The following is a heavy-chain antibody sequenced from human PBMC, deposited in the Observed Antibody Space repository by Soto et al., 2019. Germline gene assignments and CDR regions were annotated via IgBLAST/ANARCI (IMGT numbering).Heavy chain of an antibody. V-gene: IGHV3-33*03. CDR3: AKEGGSGSGYGMDV. J-gene: IGHJ6*02. CDR1: GFTFSSYG. Sequence: QVQLVESGGGVVQPGKSLRLSCAASGFTFSSYGMHWVRQAPGKGLQWVAIIWYDGSNKYYADSVKGRFTISRDNSKNTLYLQMNSLRAEDTAVYYCAKEGGSGSGYGMDVWGQGTTVTVSS. CDR2: IWYDGSNK. D-gene: IGHD3-10*01.